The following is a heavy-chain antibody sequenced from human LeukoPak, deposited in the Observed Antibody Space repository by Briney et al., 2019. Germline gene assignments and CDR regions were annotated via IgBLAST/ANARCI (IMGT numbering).Heavy chain of an antibody. J-gene: IGHJ6*03. Sequence: SETLSLTCAVYGGSFSGYYWSWIRQPPGKGLEWIGEINHSGSTNYNPSLKSRVTISVDTSKNQSSLKLSSVTAADTAVYYCARGRRSGGSYYYYYMDVWGKGTTVTVSS. CDR2: INHSGST. D-gene: IGHD1-26*01. CDR3: ARGRRSGGSYYYYYMDV. CDR1: GGSFSGYY. V-gene: IGHV4-34*01.